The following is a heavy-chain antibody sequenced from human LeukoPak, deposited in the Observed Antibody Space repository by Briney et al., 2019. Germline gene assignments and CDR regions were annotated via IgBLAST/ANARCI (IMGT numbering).Heavy chain of an antibody. Sequence: PGGSLRLSCAASGFTFSSYSMNWVRQAPGKGLEWVSYISSGSNYINYADSVKGRFTISRDNAKNSLYLQMNSLRAEDTAVYYCARDESLVRGAAFDYWGQGTLVTVSS. V-gene: IGHV3-21*01. CDR2: ISSGSNYI. CDR3: ARDESLVRGAAFDY. CDR1: GFTFSSYS. D-gene: IGHD3-10*01. J-gene: IGHJ4*02.